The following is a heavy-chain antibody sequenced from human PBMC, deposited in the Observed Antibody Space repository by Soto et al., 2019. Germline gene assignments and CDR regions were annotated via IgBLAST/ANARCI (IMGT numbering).Heavy chain of an antibody. D-gene: IGHD3-10*01. CDR2: IYHNGNT. J-gene: IGHJ4*02. Sequence: SETLSLTCTVSCASISSYYWSWIRQPPGEGLEWIAYIYHNGNTNYNPSLKSRVTISLDTSKNQFSLKLISVTAADTAMYYCARENSGSPGDYWGQGILVTVSS. CDR1: CASISSYY. V-gene: IGHV4-59*01. CDR3: ARENSGSPGDY.